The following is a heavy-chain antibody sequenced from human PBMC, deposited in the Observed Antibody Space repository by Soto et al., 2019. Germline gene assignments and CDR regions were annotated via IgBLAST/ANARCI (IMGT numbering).Heavy chain of an antibody. J-gene: IGHJ5*02. V-gene: IGHV4-59*02. CDR2: TAYTGNT. Sequence: SETLSLTCVVSGGSVTSYHWSWIRQFPGKGLEWIAYTAYTGNTNYNPSLKSRVTISIDTTKNQLSLKLTSMTAADTAMYYCARRGCSGDLCREENWFDPWGQGTLVTVSS. D-gene: IGHD2-15*01. CDR1: GGSVTSYH. CDR3: ARRGCSGDLCREENWFDP.